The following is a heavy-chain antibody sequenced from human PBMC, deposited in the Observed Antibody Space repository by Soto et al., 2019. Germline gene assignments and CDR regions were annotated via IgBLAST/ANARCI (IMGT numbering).Heavy chain of an antibody. CDR1: GYPFTGYY. V-gene: IGHV1-2*04. Sequence: SVKVSCKASGYPFTGYYMHWVRQAPGQGLEWMGWINPNSGGTNYAQKFQGWVTMTRDTSISTAYMELSRLRSEDRAVYYFARGSGSSTTAYDFSGKGTLVTVSS. J-gene: IGHJ4*02. CDR2: INPNSGGT. CDR3: ARGSGSSTTAYDF. D-gene: IGHD6-6*01.